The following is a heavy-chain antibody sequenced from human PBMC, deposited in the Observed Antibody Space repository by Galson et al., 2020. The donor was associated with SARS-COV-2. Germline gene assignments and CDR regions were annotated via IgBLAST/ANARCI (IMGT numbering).Heavy chain of an antibody. CDR3: ARAMGTAVLYYWDFER. J-gene: IGHJ2*01. D-gene: IGHD6-13*01. CDR1: GLRFSKYT. Sequence: GGSLRLSCAASGLRFSKYTMNWVRQAPGKGPEWLSSMSSSGSQIYYAASVRGRFTISRDNAGNSLYLQMNSLKPEDTAMYYCARAMGTAVLYYWDFERWGRGTLVTVSS. V-gene: IGHV3-21*01. CDR2: MSSSGSQI.